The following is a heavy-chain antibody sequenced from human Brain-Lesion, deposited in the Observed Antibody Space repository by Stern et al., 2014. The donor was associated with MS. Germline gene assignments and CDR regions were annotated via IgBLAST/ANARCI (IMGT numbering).Heavy chain of an antibody. J-gene: IGHJ6*02. CDR3: ARDCGSGSCYQTQYYYGVDV. CDR2: IKQDGSER. D-gene: IGHD2-15*01. CDR1: GFSLSSYW. Sequence: EVQLVQSGGGLVQPGGSLRLSCAGSGFSLSSYWMSWVRQAPGKGPELVATIKQDGSERYYVDSVKGRFTISRDNSKNSVFLQRNSLRVDDTSVYYCARDCGSGSCYQTQYYYGVDVWGQGTTVIVSS. V-gene: IGHV3-7*01.